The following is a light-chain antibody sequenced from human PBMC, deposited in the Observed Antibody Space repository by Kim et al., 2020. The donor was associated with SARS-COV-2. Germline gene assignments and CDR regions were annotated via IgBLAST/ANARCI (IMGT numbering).Light chain of an antibody. CDR3: QQYASEPLT. CDR1: QSVGNNY. J-gene: IGKJ4*01. V-gene: IGKV3-20*01. Sequence: EIVLTQSPGTLSLSPGERAILSCRASQSVGNNYLAWYQQKPGQAPRVIIYNASNRATGTPDRVSGRGSGTDFTLTISRLEPEDFAVYYCQQYASEPLTFGGGNKVDIK. CDR2: NAS.